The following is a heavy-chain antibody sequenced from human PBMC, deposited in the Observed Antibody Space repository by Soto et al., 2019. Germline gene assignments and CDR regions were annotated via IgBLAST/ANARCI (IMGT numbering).Heavy chain of an antibody. J-gene: IGHJ4*02. CDR1: VGSVSSGSYY. V-gene: IGHV4-61*01. Sequence: KTSETLSLTCTFSVGSVSSGSYYCNWIRQPPGKGLEWIGSIYHSGSTDYNPSLKSRVAISVDTSQNQFSLKMGSVTAADTAVYYCATVSLKMTTMDYWGQGARVTVS. CDR2: IYHSGST. CDR3: ATVSLKMTTMDY. D-gene: IGHD4-4*01.